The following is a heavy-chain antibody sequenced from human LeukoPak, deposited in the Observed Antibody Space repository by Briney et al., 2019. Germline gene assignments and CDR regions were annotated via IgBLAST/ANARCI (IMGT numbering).Heavy chain of an antibody. CDR1: GFTFSSYA. CDR3: ARAPYGGDFDY. D-gene: IGHD4-23*01. CDR2: ISGSGGST. V-gene: IGHV3-23*01. J-gene: IGHJ4*02. Sequence: GGSLRLSCAASGFTFSSYAMGWVRQAPGQGLEWVSAISGSGGSTYYADSVKGRFTISRDNSKNTLYLQMNSLRAEDTAVYYCARAPYGGDFDYWGQGTLVTVSS.